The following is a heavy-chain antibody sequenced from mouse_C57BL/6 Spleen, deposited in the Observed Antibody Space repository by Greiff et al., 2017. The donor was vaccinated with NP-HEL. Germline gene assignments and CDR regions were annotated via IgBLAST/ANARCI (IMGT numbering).Heavy chain of an antibody. V-gene: IGHV14-2*01. CDR1: GFNIKDYY. Sequence: ESGAELVKPGASVKLSCTASGFNIKDYYMHWVKQRTEQGLEWIGRIDPEDGETKYAPKFQGKATITADTSSNTAYLQLSSLTSEDTAVYYCASSYYYGSSYYAMDYWGQGTSVTVSS. J-gene: IGHJ4*01. D-gene: IGHD1-1*01. CDR2: IDPEDGET. CDR3: ASSYYYGSSYYAMDY.